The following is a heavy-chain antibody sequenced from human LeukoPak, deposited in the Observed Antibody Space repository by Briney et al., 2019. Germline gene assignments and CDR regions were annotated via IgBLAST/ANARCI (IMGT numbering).Heavy chain of an antibody. Sequence: SETLSLTCAVYGGSFSGYYWSWIRQPPGKGLEWIGEINHSGSTNYNPSLKSRVTISVDTSKNQLSLKMRSVTAADTAVYYCARHPGRYNYYYMDVWGKGTTVVVSS. CDR2: INHSGST. CDR3: ARHPGRYNYYYMDV. J-gene: IGHJ6*03. D-gene: IGHD2-15*01. CDR1: GGSFSGYY. V-gene: IGHV4-34*01.